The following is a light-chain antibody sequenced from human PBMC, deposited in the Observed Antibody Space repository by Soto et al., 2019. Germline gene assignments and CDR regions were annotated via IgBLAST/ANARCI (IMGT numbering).Light chain of an antibody. Sequence: QSVLTQPPSASGTAGQRVTISCSGSTSNIGRNTVNWYQQLPGTAPKTLIYSNNQRPSGVPDRFSGSKSGTSGSLAIRGLLSEDEADYYCAAWDDTLNGYVFGTGTKLTVL. V-gene: IGLV1-44*01. CDR1: TSNIGRNT. CDR2: SNN. CDR3: AAWDDTLNGYV. J-gene: IGLJ1*01.